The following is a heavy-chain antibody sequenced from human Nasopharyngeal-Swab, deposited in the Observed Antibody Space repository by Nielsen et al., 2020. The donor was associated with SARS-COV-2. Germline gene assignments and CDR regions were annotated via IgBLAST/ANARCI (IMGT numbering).Heavy chain of an antibody. D-gene: IGHD3/OR15-3a*01. J-gene: IGHJ4*02. CDR2: ISDSGDST. Sequence: VRQMPGKGLEWVSIISDSGDSTYYADSVKGRFTISRDNSRNTLYLQLNSLRADDTAVYYCAKDSDFWTGYSASASDYWGQGTLVTVSS. V-gene: IGHV3-23*01. CDR3: AKDSDFWTGYSASASDY.